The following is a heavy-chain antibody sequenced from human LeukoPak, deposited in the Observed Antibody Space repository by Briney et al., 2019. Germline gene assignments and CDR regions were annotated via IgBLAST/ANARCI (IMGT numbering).Heavy chain of an antibody. Sequence: GGSLRLSCAASGFTFSSYWMSWVRQAPGKGLEWVANIKQDESEKYYVDSVRGRFTISRDNAKNSLYLQMNSLRAEDTAVYYCAIVSDGATLDYWGQGTLVTVSS. CDR1: GFTFSSYW. D-gene: IGHD1-26*01. CDR2: IKQDESEK. CDR3: AIVSDGATLDY. J-gene: IGHJ4*02. V-gene: IGHV3-7*01.